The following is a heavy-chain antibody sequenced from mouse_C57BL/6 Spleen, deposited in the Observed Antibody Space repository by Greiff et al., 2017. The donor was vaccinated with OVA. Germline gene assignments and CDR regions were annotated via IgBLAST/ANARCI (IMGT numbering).Heavy chain of an antibody. D-gene: IGHD1-1*01. J-gene: IGHJ4*01. V-gene: IGHV5-17*01. CDR3: ARFYYGSIILYYYAMDY. CDR1: GFTFSDYG. CDR2: ISSGSSTI. Sequence: EVKLMESGGGLVKPGGSLKLSCAASGFTFSDYGMHWVRQAPEKGLEWVAYISSGSSTIYYADTVKGRFTISRDNAKNTLFLQMTSLRSEDTAMYYCARFYYGSIILYYYAMDYWGQGTSVTVSA.